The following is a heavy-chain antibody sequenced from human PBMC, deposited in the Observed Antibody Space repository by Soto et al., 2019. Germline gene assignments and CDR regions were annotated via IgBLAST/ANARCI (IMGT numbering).Heavy chain of an antibody. J-gene: IGHJ3*02. CDR1: GFSLSTGGVG. CDR3: PYATNYRDYYLSLRVFDI. D-gene: IGHD4-17*01. Sequence: QITLKESGPTLVKPTQTLTLTCTFSGFSLSTGGVGVGWIRQPPGTALEWLALIYWDDDHRYSPSPKRRLTFTKDTSKNPVVLTMTNLDPVDTATSYCPYATNYRDYYLSLRVFDIWGQGTMVTVSS. V-gene: IGHV2-5*02. CDR2: IYWDDDH.